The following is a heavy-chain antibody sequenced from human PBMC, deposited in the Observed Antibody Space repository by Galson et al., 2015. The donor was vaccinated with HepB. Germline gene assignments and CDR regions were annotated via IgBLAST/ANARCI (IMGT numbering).Heavy chain of an antibody. CDR1: GFTFSSYG. V-gene: IGHV3-30*18. CDR2: IAYDGSNK. J-gene: IGHJ4*02. D-gene: IGHD6-19*01. CDR3: AKDEGIAVAGDEYYFDY. Sequence: SLRLSCAASGFTFSSYGMHWVRQAPGKGLEWVAVIAYDGSNKYYADSVKGRFTISRDNSKNTLYLQMNSLRAEDTAVYYCAKDEGIAVAGDEYYFDYWGQGTLVTVSS.